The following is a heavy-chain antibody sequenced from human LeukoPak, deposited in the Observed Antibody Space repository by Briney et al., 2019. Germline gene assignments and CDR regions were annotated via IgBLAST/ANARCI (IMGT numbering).Heavy chain of an antibody. V-gene: IGHV3-23*01. CDR2: ISGSGGST. CDR3: AKGRGFGVVMSPIDY. CDR1: GFTFSSYA. D-gene: IGHD3-3*01. J-gene: IGHJ4*02. Sequence: GGSLRLSCAASGFTFSSYAMSWVRQAPGKGLEWVSAISGSGGSTYYADSVKGRFTISRDNSKNTLYLQMNSLRAEDTAVYYCAKGRGFGVVMSPIDYWGQGTLVTVSS.